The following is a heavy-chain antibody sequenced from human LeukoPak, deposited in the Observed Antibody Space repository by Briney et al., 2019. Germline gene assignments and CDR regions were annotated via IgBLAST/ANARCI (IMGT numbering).Heavy chain of an antibody. V-gene: IGHV1-69*05. J-gene: IGHJ5*02. D-gene: IGHD4-17*01. CDR2: IIPIFGTA. Sequence: GASVKVSCKASGGTFSSYAISWVRQAPGQGLEWMGGIIPIFGTANYAQKFQGRVTITTDESTSTAYMELSSLRSEDTAVYYCANYGDYVSWFDPWGQGTPVTVSS. CDR3: ANYGDYVSWFDP. CDR1: GGTFSSYA.